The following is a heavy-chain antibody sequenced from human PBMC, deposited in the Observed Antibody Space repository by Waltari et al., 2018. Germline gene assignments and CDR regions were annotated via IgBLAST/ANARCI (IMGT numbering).Heavy chain of an antibody. CDR2: ISGSGSPT. CDR3: APLGASSLTLTA. Sequence: EVQLVESGGGLVQPGGSMRLSCAAPVVTFSPYGMNWVRQAPGNGLEWVSHISGSGSPTYYADSVKGRFTISRDNAMNSLYLQMNSLRAEDTAVYYCAPLGASSLTLTAWGQGTLVTVSS. V-gene: IGHV3-48*01. J-gene: IGHJ4*02. D-gene: IGHD1-26*01. CDR1: VVTFSPYG.